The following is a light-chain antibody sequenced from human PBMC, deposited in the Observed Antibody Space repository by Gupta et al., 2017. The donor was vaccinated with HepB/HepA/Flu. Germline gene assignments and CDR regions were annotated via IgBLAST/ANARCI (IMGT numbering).Light chain of an antibody. J-gene: IGLJ1*01. CDR3: CSYAGSYTFYV. V-gene: IGLV2-11*01. Sequence: QSALTQPRSVSGSPGQSVTISCTVTSSDVGAYKYVSWYQQHPGKAPKLIIYDVSERPSGVPDRFSGSKSGNTASLTISGLQAEDEADYHCCSYAGSYTFYVFGTGTTVTVL. CDR2: DVS. CDR1: SSDVGAYKY.